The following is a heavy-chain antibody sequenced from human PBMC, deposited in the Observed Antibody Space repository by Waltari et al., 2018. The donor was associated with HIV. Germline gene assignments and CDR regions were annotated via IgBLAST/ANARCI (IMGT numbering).Heavy chain of an antibody. Sequence: QVQLQQWGAGLLKPSETLSLTCAVYGESFSLYYWSWIRQPPGKGLEWIGQINHSGTTNYNPSLKSRVTISVATSKNQFSLKLDSVAAADTAVYYCARVLYGENGTPGFDYWGQGTQVTVSS. CDR3: ARVLYGENGTPGFDY. CDR1: GESFSLYY. V-gene: IGHV4-34*01. D-gene: IGHD4-17*01. CDR2: INHSGTT. J-gene: IGHJ4*02.